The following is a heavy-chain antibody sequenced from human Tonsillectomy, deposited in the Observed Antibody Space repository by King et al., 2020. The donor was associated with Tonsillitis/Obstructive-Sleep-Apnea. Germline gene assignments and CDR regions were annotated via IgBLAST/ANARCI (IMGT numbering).Heavy chain of an antibody. CDR2: IYSGGDT. D-gene: IGHD3-22*01. CDR1: GFTVSSNY. CDR3: ARDSYYYDSSGYPPNAFDI. J-gene: IGHJ3*02. Sequence: VQLVESGGGLIQPGGSLRLSCEASGFTVSSNYMNWVRQAPGKGLEWVSIIYSGGDTYYADSVKGRFTISRDNSKNTLYLQMNSLRAEDTAAYYCARDSYYYDSSGYPPNAFDIWGQGTMVTVSS. V-gene: IGHV3-53*01.